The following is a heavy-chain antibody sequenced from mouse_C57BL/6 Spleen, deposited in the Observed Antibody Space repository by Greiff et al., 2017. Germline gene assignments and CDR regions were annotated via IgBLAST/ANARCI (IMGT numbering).Heavy chain of an antibody. Sequence: QVQLKQSGAELVKPGASVKMSCKASGYTFTEYTIHWVKQRSGQGLEWIGWFYPGSGSIKYNEKFKDKATLTADKSSSTVYMALSRLTSEDSSVYFCARRSRYYSGSSSAWFADWGQGTLVTVSA. CDR3: ARRSRYYSGSSSAWFAD. D-gene: IGHD1-1*01. CDR1: GYTFTEYT. CDR2: FYPGSGSI. V-gene: IGHV1-62-2*01. J-gene: IGHJ3*01.